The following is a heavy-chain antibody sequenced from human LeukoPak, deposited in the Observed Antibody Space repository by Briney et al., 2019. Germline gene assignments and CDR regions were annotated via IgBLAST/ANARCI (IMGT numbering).Heavy chain of an antibody. CDR2: ISSDGSNK. Sequence: GGSLRLSCAASGFTFSSYIMHWVRQAPGKGLEWVVVISSDGSNKYYADSVKGRFTMSRDNSKNTLYLQMNSLRAEDTAVYYCARARGIAAAGPPLNYYYMDVCGIGTTVTVSS. V-gene: IGHV3-30*04. D-gene: IGHD6-13*01. CDR1: GFTFSSYI. J-gene: IGHJ6*03. CDR3: ARARGIAAAGPPLNYYYMDV.